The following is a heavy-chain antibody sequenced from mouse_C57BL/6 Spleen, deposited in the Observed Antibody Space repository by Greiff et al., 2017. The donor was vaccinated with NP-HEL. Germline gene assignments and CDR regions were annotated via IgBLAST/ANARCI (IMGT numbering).Heavy chain of an antibody. CDR3: TGSGYDARDY. D-gene: IGHD3-2*02. CDR1: GFNIKDDY. J-gene: IGHJ4*01. V-gene: IGHV14-4*01. CDR2: IDPENGDT. Sequence: VQLQQSGAELVRPGASVKLSCTASGFNIKDDYMHWVKQRPEQGLEWIGWIDPENGDTEYASKFQGKATITADTSSNPAYLQLSSLTSEDTAVYYCTGSGYDARDYWGQGTSVTVSS.